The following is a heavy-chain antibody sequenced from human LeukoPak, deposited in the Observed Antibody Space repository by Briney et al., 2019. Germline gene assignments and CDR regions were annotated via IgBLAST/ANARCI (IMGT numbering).Heavy chain of an antibody. CDR3: ARHISLLWFGEEGGPNWFDP. V-gene: IGHV4-59*08. J-gene: IGHJ5*02. CDR1: GGSISSYY. Sequence: KPSETLSLTCTVSGGSISSYYWSWIRQPPGKGLEGIGYIYYSGSTNYNPSLKSRVTISVDTSKNQFSLKLSSVTAADTAVYYCARHISLLWFGEEGGPNWFDPWGQGTLVTVSS. D-gene: IGHD3-10*01. CDR2: IYYSGST.